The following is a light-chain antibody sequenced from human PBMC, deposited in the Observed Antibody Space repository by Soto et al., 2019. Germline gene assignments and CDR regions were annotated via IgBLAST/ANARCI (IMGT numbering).Light chain of an antibody. V-gene: IGLV2-14*01. CDR3: SSYTSSSTPYV. Sequence: QSALTQPASVSGSPGQSITISCTGTSSDVGGYNYVSWYQQHPGKAPKLMIYDVSNRPSGVSNRLSGSKSGNTASLTISGRQAEDEAEYYCSSYTSSSTPYVFGTGTKLTVL. J-gene: IGLJ1*01. CDR1: SSDVGGYNY. CDR2: DVS.